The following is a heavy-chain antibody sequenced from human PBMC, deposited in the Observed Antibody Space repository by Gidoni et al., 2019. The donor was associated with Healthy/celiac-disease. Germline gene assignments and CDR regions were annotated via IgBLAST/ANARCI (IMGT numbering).Heavy chain of an antibody. J-gene: IGHJ4*02. CDR1: GGSFSGYY. CDR3: ARGRPRRFDY. Sequence: QVQLQQWGAGLLKPSETLSLTCAVYGGSFSGYYWSWIRQPPGKGLEWIGEINHSGSTNYNPSLKSRVTISVDTSKNQFSLKLSSVTAADTAVYYCARGRPRRFDYWGQGTLVTVSS. CDR2: INHSGST. V-gene: IGHV4-34*01.